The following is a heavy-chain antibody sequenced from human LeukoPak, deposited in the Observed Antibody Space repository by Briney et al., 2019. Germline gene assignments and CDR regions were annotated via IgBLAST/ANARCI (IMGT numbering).Heavy chain of an antibody. CDR3: ARRTYSSGSLDY. CDR2: ISSSGSTI. CDR1: GFTFSSYE. D-gene: IGHD6-19*01. Sequence: GGSLRLSCAASGFTFSSYEMNWVRQAPGKGLEWVSYISSSGSTIYYADSVKGRFTISRDNAKNSLYLQMNSLRAEDTAVYYCARRTYSSGSLDYWGQGTLVTVSS. V-gene: IGHV3-48*03. J-gene: IGHJ4*02.